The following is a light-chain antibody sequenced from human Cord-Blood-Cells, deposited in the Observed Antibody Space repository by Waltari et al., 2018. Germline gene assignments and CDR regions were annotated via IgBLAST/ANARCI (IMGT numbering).Light chain of an antibody. Sequence: NFMLTQPHSVSESPGKTVTISCTGSSGSIASNYVQWYQQPPGSAPTTVIYEDNQTPSGAPDRFSGSIDSSANSASLTISGLKTEDEADYYCQSYDSSNVVFGGGTKLTVL. CDR3: QSYDSSNVV. CDR2: EDN. V-gene: IGLV6-57*02. CDR1: SGSIASNY. J-gene: IGLJ2*01.